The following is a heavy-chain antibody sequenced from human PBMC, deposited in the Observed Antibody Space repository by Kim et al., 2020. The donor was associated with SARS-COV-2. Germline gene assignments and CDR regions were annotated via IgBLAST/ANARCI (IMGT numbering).Heavy chain of an antibody. J-gene: IGHJ4*02. CDR3: AGAFGDYGIDY. V-gene: IGHV3-33*01. Sequence: GGSLRLSCAASGFIFSRYGMHWVRQAPGKGLEWVAVIWYDGSEKNYADSVKGRFTISRDNSKNTLYLQMNSLRVEDTAVYYCAGAFGDYGIDYWGQGTLV. CDR2: IWYDGSEK. CDR1: GFIFSRYG. D-gene: IGHD4-17*01.